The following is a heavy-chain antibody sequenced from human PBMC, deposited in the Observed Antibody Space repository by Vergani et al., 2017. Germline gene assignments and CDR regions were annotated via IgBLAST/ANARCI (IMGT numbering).Heavy chain of an antibody. CDR3: ARRGLPDAFDI. V-gene: IGHV4-38-2*02. Sequence: QVQLHESGPGLVKPSETLSLTCSVSGYSISRGYFWGLFRQLPGKGLGWIGNIFHTGLTYRNPSLRSRVAISVDTSRNQFSLKLRSVTAADTAAYFCARRGLPDAFDIWGQGTLVTVSS. CDR2: IFHTGLT. CDR1: GYSISRGYF. D-gene: IGHD3-10*01. J-gene: IGHJ3*02.